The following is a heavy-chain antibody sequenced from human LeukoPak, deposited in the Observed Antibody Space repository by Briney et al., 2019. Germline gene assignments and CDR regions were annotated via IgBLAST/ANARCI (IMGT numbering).Heavy chain of an antibody. V-gene: IGHV1-69*01. CDR1: GGTCSSYA. J-gene: IGHJ3*02. CDR3: ARATIDILTGYYKIDAFDI. CDR2: IIPIFGTA. Sequence: SVKVSCKASGGTCSSYAISWVRQAPGQGLEWMGGIIPIFGTANYAQKFQGRVTITADESTSTAYMELSSLVSEDTAVYYCARATIDILTGYYKIDAFDIWGQGTMVTVSS. D-gene: IGHD3-9*01.